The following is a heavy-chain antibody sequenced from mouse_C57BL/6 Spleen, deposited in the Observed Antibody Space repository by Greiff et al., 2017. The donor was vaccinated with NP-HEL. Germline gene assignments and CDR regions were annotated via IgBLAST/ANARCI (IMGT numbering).Heavy chain of an antibody. V-gene: IGHV10-3*01. Sequence: EVKLVESGGGLVQPKGSLKLSCAASGFTFNTYAMHWVRQAPGKGLEWVARIRSKSSNYATYYADSVKDRFTISRDESQSMLYLKMNNLKAEETAMYCRVRYYSSYYAMDYWGQGTSVTVSS. D-gene: IGHD2-5*01. CDR3: VRYYSSYYAMDY. J-gene: IGHJ4*01. CDR1: GFTFNTYA. CDR2: IRSKSSNYAT.